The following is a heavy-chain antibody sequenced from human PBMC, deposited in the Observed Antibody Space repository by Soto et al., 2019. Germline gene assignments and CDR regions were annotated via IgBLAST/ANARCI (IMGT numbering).Heavy chain of an antibody. Sequence: SVKVSCKASGGTFSSYAISWVRQAPGQGLEWMGGIIPIFGTANYAQKFQGRVTITADESTSTAYMELSSLRSEDTAVYYCARDWVCGYSYGYVAGSFDYWGQGTLVTVSS. J-gene: IGHJ4*02. D-gene: IGHD5-18*01. CDR1: GGTFSSYA. CDR3: ARDWVCGYSYGYVAGSFDY. CDR2: IIPIFGTA. V-gene: IGHV1-69*13.